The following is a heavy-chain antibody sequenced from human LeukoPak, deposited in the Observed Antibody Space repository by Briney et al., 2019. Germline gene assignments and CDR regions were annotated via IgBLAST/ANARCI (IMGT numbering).Heavy chain of an antibody. CDR2: IHYSGST. CDR1: GGSSSSSSYS. Sequence: PSETLSLTCTVSGGSSSSSSYSWGWIRQTLGKGLEWIGSIHYSGSTYYNPSLKSRVTISVDTSKNQFPLNLSSVTAADTAVYYCARVIGDYYYYYMDVWGKGTTVTVSS. CDR3: ARVIGDYYYYYMDV. J-gene: IGHJ6*03. V-gene: IGHV4-39*06. D-gene: IGHD5-12*01.